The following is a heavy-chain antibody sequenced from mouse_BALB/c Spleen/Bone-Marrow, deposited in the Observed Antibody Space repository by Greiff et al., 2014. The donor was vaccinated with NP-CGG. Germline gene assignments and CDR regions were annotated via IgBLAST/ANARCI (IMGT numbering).Heavy chain of an antibody. CDR2: ISDGGSYT. D-gene: IGHD2-1*01. Sequence: EVQRVESGGGLVKPGGSLKLSCAASGFTFSDYYMYWVRQTPEKRLEWVATISDGGSYTYYPDSVKGRFTISRDNAKNNLYLQMSSLKPEDTAMYYCARGNYGNYGAMDYWGQGTSVTVSS. V-gene: IGHV5-4*02. J-gene: IGHJ4*01. CDR3: ARGNYGNYGAMDY. CDR1: GFTFSDYY.